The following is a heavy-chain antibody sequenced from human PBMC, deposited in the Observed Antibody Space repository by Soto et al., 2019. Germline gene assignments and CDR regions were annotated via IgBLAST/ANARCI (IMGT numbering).Heavy chain of an antibody. V-gene: IGHV3-15*05. CDR1: GFSFTNAW. CDR2: IKSKTDGATT. J-gene: IGHJ5*02. Sequence: GGSLRLSCAASGFSFTNAWMSWVRQAPGKGLEWIGRIKSKTDGATTDYAGPVKGRFTISRDDSKKTLFVQMNGLKTEDTAVYYCATIIPNGKWECGPWGQGTRVTVAS. D-gene: IGHD1-26*01. CDR3: ATIIPNGKWECGP.